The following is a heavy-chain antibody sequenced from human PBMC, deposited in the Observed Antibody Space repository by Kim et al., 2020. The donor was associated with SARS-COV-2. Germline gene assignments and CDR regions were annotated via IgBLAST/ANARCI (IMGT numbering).Heavy chain of an antibody. CDR2: ISAYNGNT. V-gene: IGHV1-18*01. J-gene: IGHJ3*02. CDR3: ATVNGRRPFSMVRGVDAFEI. D-gene: IGHD3-10*01. Sequence: ASVKVACKASGYTFTSYGITWVRQAPGQGLEWMGWISAYNGNTNYAQKLQGRVTMTTDTSTNTAYVELRSLRSDDTAVYFCATVNGRRPFSMVRGVDAFEIWGQGTMVTVSS. CDR1: GYTFTSYG.